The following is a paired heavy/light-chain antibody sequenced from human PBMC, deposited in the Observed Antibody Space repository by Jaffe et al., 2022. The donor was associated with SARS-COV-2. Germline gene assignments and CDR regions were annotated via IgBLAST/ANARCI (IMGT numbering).Heavy chain of an antibody. CDR2: ILHTGST. CDR1: GGSIRSGIYH. Sequence: QLQLQESGPGLVKPSETLSLTCSVSGGSIRSGIYHWGWIRQPPGKGLEWIGSILHTGSTYYNPSLRSRVTISVDTSENQFFLRLSSVTAADTAVYYCARPVLTGYYRLGAFDVWGQGTVVTVSS. D-gene: IGHD3-9*01. V-gene: IGHV4-39*01. CDR3: ARPVLTGYYRLGAFDV. J-gene: IGHJ3*01.
Light chain of an antibody. Sequence: EIVLTQSPGTLSLSPGERATLSCRASQSVSTTYLAWYQLKPGQAPRLLVYGASSRATGIPDRFSGSGSGTDFTLTISRLEPEDFAVYYCQQYDSSPPQLAFGGGTKVEIK. V-gene: IGKV3-20*01. CDR3: QQYDSSPPQLA. CDR1: QSVSTTY. CDR2: GAS. J-gene: IGKJ4*01.